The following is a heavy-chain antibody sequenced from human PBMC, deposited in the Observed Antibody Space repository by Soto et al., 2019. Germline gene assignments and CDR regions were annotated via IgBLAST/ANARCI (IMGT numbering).Heavy chain of an antibody. J-gene: IGHJ3*01. Sequence: GGSLRLSCAASGFTFSNYWMSWVRQAPGKGLEWVANIKQDGSQKWYMDSAKGRFTISRDNAKKSLFLQMNSLRVEDTAVYYCARGDYHDNSGPFSDAFDVWGQGTMVTVSS. CDR3: ARGDYHDNSGPFSDAFDV. V-gene: IGHV3-7*04. D-gene: IGHD3-22*01. CDR2: IKQDGSQK. CDR1: GFTFSNYW.